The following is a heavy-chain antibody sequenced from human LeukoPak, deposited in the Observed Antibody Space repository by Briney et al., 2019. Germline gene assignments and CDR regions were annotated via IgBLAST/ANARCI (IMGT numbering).Heavy chain of an antibody. CDR1: GYTFTSYG. CDR2: VISISVTP. V-gene: IGHV1-69*05. J-gene: IGHJ3*02. Sequence: GASVKVSCKASGYTFTSYGISWVRQAPGQGLEWMGGVISISVTPNYPQNFQGRVTITTDESTSTAYMELRSLRSEDTAMYFCARGRLPGVDAFNIWGQGTMVIVS. CDR3: ARGRLPGVDAFNI.